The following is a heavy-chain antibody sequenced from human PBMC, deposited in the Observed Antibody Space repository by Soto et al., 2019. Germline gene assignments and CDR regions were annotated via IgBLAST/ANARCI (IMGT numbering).Heavy chain of an antibody. D-gene: IGHD5-12*01. J-gene: IGHJ6*03. V-gene: IGHV1-18*01. Sequence: ASVKVSCKTSGYTFTHYGISWVRQAPGQGLEWVGWISAYSGKTHYAQKVQGKVTMTTNTSTSTAYLELSSLRSEDTAVYYCARRGYSGYKDDYYYYYMDVWGKGTTVTVSS. CDR2: ISAYSGKT. CDR1: GYTFTHYG. CDR3: ARRGYSGYKDDYYYYYMDV.